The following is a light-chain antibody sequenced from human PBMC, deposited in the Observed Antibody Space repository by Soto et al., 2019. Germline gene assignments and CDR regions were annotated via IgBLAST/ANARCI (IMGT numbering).Light chain of an antibody. J-gene: IGKJ1*01. CDR3: QQYNTYSRT. Sequence: DIQMTQSPSTLSASVGDRVTITCRASQSISNWLAWYQQRPGKAPKLLIYMASRLEGGVASRFSGRGSGTEFTLTISSLQPDDFATYYCQQYNTYSRTFGQGTKVEIK. CDR2: MAS. CDR1: QSISNW. V-gene: IGKV1-5*03.